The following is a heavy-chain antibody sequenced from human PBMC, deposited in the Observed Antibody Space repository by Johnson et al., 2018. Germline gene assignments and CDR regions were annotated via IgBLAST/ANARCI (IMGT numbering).Heavy chain of an antibody. CDR2: IRSKAYGGTT. Sequence: EVQLVESGGGLVKPGRSLRLSCTASGFTFGDYAMSWFRQAPGKGLEWVGFIRSKAYGGTTEYAASVKGRFTISRDDSKSIAYLQMNRLKTEDTAVYYCARDNLYDYDSRAYYFGGYFQHWGQGTLVTVSS. V-gene: IGHV3-49*05. CDR1: GFTFGDYA. D-gene: IGHD3-22*01. CDR3: ARDNLYDYDSRAYYFGGYFQH. J-gene: IGHJ1*01.